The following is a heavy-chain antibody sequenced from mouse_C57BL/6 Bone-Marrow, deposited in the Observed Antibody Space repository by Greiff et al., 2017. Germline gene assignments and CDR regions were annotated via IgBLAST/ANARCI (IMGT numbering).Heavy chain of an antibody. CDR3: ARGRLGRYFDV. Sequence: VQLKESGPGMVKPSQSLSLTCTVTGYSITSGYDWHWIRHFPGNKLEWMGYISYSGSTNYNPSLKSRISITHDTSKNHFFLKLNSVTTEDTATYDCARGRLGRYFDVWGTGTTVTVSS. CDR1: GYSITSGYD. CDR2: ISYSGST. V-gene: IGHV3-1*01. D-gene: IGHD2-4*01. J-gene: IGHJ1*03.